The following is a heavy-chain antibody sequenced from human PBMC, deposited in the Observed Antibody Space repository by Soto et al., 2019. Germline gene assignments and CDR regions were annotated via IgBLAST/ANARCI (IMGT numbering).Heavy chain of an antibody. CDR1: GFTFSSYS. V-gene: IGHV3-21*01. Sequence: EVQLVESGGGLVKPGGSLRLSCAASGFTFSSYSMNWVRQAPGKGLEWVSSISSSSSYIYYANSVKGRFTISRDNAKNARYRQMNSLRAEDTDVYYCARDGSSPDFDYWGQGTLVPVSS. CDR3: ARDGSSPDFDY. CDR2: ISSSSSYI. J-gene: IGHJ4*02.